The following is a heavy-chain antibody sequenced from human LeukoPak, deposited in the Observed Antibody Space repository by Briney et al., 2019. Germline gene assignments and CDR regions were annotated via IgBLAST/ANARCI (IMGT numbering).Heavy chain of an antibody. J-gene: IGHJ4*02. Sequence: GGSLRLSCAASGFTFNNFGMHWVRQAPGKGLEWVAFMGYEGIHKYYADSVKGRFTISKDNSKATLYLQMNSLRPEDTAVYYCARDLHGGYSSDYWGQGTLVTVSS. CDR2: MGYEGIHK. D-gene: IGHD4-23*01. CDR1: GFTFNNFG. CDR3: ARDLHGGYSSDY. V-gene: IGHV3-30*02.